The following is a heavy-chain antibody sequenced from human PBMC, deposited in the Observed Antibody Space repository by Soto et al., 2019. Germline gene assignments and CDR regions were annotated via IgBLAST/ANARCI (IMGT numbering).Heavy chain of an antibody. V-gene: IGHV1-69*13. CDR2: IIPIFGTA. CDR1: GGTFSSYA. Sequence: SVKVSYKASGGTFSSYASSWVRQAPGQGLEWMGGIIPIFGTANYAQKFQGRVTITADESTSTAYMELSSLRSEDTAVYYCARGSLRYSSGWEFDYWGQGTLVTVSS. D-gene: IGHD6-19*01. CDR3: ARGSLRYSSGWEFDY. J-gene: IGHJ4*02.